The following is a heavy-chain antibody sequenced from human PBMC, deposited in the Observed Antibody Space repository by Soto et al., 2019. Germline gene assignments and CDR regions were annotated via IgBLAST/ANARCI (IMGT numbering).Heavy chain of an antibody. J-gene: IGHJ1*01. D-gene: IGHD2-15*01. CDR3: ARAAALYCSGGSCYWGAEYFQH. CDR1: GGSFSGYY. CDR2: INHSGST. V-gene: IGHV4-34*01. Sequence: QVQLQQWGAGLLKPSETLSLTCAVYGGSFSGYYWSWIRQPPGKGLEWIGEINHSGSTNYNPSLKRRVTISVDTSKNQFSLKLSSVTAADTAGYYCARAAALYCSGGSCYWGAEYFQHWGQGTLVTVSS.